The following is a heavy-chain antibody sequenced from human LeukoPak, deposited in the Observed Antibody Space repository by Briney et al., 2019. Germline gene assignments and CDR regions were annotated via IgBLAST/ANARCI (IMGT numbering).Heavy chain of an antibody. D-gene: IGHD3-22*01. CDR3: ARVTYCYDSSGYYSILDY. CDR1: GGSITSGGYY. CDR2: IYFSGST. J-gene: IGHJ4*02. Sequence: TLSPTCTVSGGSITSGGYYWSWIRHHPGKGLEWIGYIYFSGSTYYNPSLKRRVTISVDTSKNQFSLKLSSVTGADTAVYYCARVTYCYDSSGYYSILDYWGQGTLVTVSS. V-gene: IGHV4-31*03.